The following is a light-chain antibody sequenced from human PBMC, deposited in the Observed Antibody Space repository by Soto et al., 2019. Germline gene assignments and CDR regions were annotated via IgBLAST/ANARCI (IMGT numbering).Light chain of an antibody. CDR3: QQYDNLLT. J-gene: IGKJ4*01. V-gene: IGKV1-33*01. Sequence: DIKMTQSPSSLSASVGDRVTITCRASQSISSYLNWYQQKPGKAPKLLIYDASNLETGVPSRFSGSGSGTDFTFTISSLQPEDIATYYCQQYDNLLTFGGGTKVAIK. CDR2: DAS. CDR1: QSISSY.